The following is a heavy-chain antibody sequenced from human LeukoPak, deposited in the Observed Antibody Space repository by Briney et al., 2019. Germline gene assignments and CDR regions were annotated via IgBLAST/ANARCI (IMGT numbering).Heavy chain of an antibody. J-gene: IGHJ4*02. Sequence: SETLSLTCTVSGDFITGSTYYWGWTRQPPGKGLEWIGCMYYSGSTYSNPSLRSRVTMSADTSKNQFSLNLKSVTAADTAVYYCARQYYDSTGYYYFDYWGQGTLVTVSS. CDR3: ARQYYDSTGYYYFDY. CDR2: MYYSGST. CDR1: GDFITGSTYY. D-gene: IGHD3-22*01. V-gene: IGHV4-39*01.